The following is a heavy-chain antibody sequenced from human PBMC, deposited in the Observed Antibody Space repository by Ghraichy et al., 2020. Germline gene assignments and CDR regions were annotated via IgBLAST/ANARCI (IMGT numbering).Heavy chain of an antibody. CDR1: EFILNDTC. Sequence: ETLSLTCAASEFILNDTCMNWVRQPPGKGLEWVGRIKRKIDGWTTNYAAPVKGRFTITSDDSNNMLFLQMDSLKTEDTAVYYCTTLSTQASYCTNYGCYFDYWGQGALVTVSS. J-gene: IGHJ4*03. CDR3: TTLSTQASYCTNYGCYFDY. CDR2: IKRKIDGWTT. D-gene: IGHD2-8*01. V-gene: IGHV3-15*01.